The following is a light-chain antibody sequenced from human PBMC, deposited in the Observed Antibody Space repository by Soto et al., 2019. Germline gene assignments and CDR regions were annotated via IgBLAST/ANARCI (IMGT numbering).Light chain of an antibody. CDR2: DTS. CDR3: QQRSNWPIT. V-gene: IGKV3-11*01. Sequence: EMVMTQSPATLSVSPGERATLSCRASQSVSSKLAWYQQKPGQAPRLLIYDTSTRATGIPARFSGSGSGTDFTLTISSLEPEDFAVYYCQQRSNWPITFGQGTRLEI. J-gene: IGKJ5*01. CDR1: QSVSSK.